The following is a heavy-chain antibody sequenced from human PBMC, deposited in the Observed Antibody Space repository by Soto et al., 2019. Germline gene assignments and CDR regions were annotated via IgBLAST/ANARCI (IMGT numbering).Heavy chain of an antibody. CDR2: ITAGNRNT. CDR1: GFTFNNHA. V-gene: IGHV1-3*01. CDR3: ARDQSGIGWYVDWFDA. Sequence: ASVKVFCKASGFTFNNHAIHWVRQAPGQRLEWMGWITAGNRNTYYSERFKGIVTFTRETVATTVYMELTSLTSKDTSIYYCARDQSGIGWYVDWFDAWGQGTLVTVS. J-gene: IGHJ5*02. D-gene: IGHD6-19*01.